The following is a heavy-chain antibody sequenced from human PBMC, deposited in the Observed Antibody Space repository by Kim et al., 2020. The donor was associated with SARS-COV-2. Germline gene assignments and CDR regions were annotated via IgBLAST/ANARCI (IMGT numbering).Heavy chain of an antibody. J-gene: IGHJ4*02. D-gene: IGHD2-2*01. V-gene: IGHV4-39*01. CDR1: GGSISSSSYY. CDR3: ARHSRIVVVPAAILA. Sequence: SETLSLTCTVSGGSISSSSYYWGWIRQPPGKGLEWIGSIYYSGSTYYNPSLKSRVTISVDTSKNQFSLKLSSVTAADTAVYYCARHSRIVVVPAAILAWGQGTLCTVSS. CDR2: IYYSGST.